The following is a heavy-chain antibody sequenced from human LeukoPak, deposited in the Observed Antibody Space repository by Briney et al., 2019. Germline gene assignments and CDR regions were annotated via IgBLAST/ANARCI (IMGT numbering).Heavy chain of an antibody. CDR2: IYTSGAT. V-gene: IGHV4-61*02. J-gene: IGHJ3*02. CDR3: ARDGDWSHAFDI. Sequence: APQTLSLTCTVSGGSIRGASYYWSCIRQPAGRGLEWIGRIYTSGATTYNTSLKSRVTISVDTSENQFSLKLSSVTAADTAVYYCARDGDWSHAFDIWGQGTMVTVSS. D-gene: IGHD2-21*02. CDR1: GGSIRGASYY.